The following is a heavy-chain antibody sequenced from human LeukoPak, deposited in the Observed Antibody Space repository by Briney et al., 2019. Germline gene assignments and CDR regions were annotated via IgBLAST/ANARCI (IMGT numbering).Heavy chain of an antibody. J-gene: IGHJ5*02. CDR2: INHSGST. CDR1: GESFSGYF. CDR3: ARAGDHITMIARFDP. Sequence: SETLSLTCAVYGESFSGYFWTWIRQPPGKGLEWIGEINHSGSTNYNPSLKSRVIISVDTSKNQFSLKLNSVTAADTAVYYCARAGDHITMIARFDPWGQGTLVTVSS. D-gene: IGHD3-22*01. V-gene: IGHV4-34*01.